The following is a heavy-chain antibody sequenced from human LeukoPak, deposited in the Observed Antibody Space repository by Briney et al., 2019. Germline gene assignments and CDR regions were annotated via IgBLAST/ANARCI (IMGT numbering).Heavy chain of an antibody. CDR2: INPNSGGT. Sequence: ASVKVSCKASGYTFTGYYVHWVRQAPGQGLEWMGWINPNSGGTNYAQKFQGRVTMTRDTSISTAYMELSRLRSDDTAVYYCARGTQTYYFDSSGYYGIAFDIWGQGTKVAVSS. D-gene: IGHD3-22*01. CDR1: GYTFTGYY. V-gene: IGHV1-2*02. CDR3: ARGTQTYYFDSSGYYGIAFDI. J-gene: IGHJ3*02.